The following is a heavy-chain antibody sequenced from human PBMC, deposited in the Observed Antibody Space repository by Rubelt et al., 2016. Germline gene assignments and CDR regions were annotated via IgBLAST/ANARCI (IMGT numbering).Heavy chain of an antibody. Sequence: QLQLQESGPGLVKPSETLSLTCTVSGGSISSSSYYWGWIRQPPGKGLEWIGSIYYSGSTYYNPSLKIRVTISVDTANNQFSLKLSSVTAAETAVYYCARRALGIFAGFDPWGQGTLVTVSS. V-gene: IGHV4-39*01. CDR1: GGSISSSSYY. J-gene: IGHJ5*02. CDR2: IYYSGST. CDR3: ARRALGIFAGFDP. D-gene: IGHD3-9*01.